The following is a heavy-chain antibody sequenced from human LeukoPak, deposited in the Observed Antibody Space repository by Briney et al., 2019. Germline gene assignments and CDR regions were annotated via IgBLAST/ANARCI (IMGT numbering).Heavy chain of an antibody. J-gene: IGHJ3*02. CDR3: ARSDILTGFDAFDI. Sequence: GASLKISCKGSGYIFTSYWIGWVRQLPGKGLEWMGIIYPGDSDTRYSPSFQGQVTISADKSISTAYLQWSSLKASDTAMYYCARSDILTGFDAFDIWGQGTMVTVSS. V-gene: IGHV5-51*01. CDR1: GYIFTSYW. D-gene: IGHD3-9*01. CDR2: IYPGDSDT.